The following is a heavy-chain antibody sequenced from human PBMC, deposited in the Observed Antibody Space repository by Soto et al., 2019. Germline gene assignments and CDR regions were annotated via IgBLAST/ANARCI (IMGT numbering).Heavy chain of an antibody. V-gene: IGHV3-9*01. CDR1: GFTIDDYA. J-gene: IGHJ3*02. CDR3: VKGGSAPVAMLEALDI. Sequence: EVQLVESGGGLVQPGRSLRLSCAASGFTIDDYAMHWVRQPPGKGLEWVSGVSWNSGFTGYADSVKGRFTISRDNAKNSLYLQTNSLRAEETALYYCVKGGSAPVAMLEALDIWGQGTMVTVSS. D-gene: IGHD2-2*01. CDR2: VSWNSGFT.